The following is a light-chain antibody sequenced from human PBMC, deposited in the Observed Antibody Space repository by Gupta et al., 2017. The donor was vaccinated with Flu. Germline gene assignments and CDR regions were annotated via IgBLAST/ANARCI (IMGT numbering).Light chain of an antibody. CDR2: EVT. J-gene: IGLJ1*01. Sequence: HSALTPPASVSGSHGLSFTLSRPGYGSDLVHYNFVSRYQQHPGKASKLLIYEVTNRPSGVSIRFSGSKSGNTASLTISGLQAEDEADYYCSSDTGTTAHYVVGSGTTVTVL. CDR3: SSDTGTTAHYV. CDR1: GSDLVHYNF. V-gene: IGLV2-14*01.